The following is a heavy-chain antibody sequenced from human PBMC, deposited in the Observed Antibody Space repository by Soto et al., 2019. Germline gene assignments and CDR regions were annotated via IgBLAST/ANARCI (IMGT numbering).Heavy chain of an antibody. CDR2: IIPIFGTA. CDR3: ARESNSSGWYGGDWFDP. CDR1: GGTFSSYA. J-gene: IGHJ5*02. Sequence: SVKVSCKASGGTFSSYAISWVRQAPGQGLEWMGGIIPIFGTANYAQKFQGRVTITADESTSTAYMELSSLRSEDTAVYYCARESNSSGWYGGDWFDPWGQGTLVTVSS. D-gene: IGHD6-19*01. V-gene: IGHV1-69*13.